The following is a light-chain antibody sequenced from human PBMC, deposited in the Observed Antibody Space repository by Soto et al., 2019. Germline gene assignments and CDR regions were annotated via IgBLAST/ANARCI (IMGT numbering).Light chain of an antibody. CDR2: QVS. CDR1: SSDVGGYNY. CDR3: SSYTSSNTPYV. Sequence: QSVLTQPASVSGSPGQSITISCTGTSSDVGGYNYVSWFQQHPGKAPRLIIYQVSYRPSEFSTRFSGSKSGNTASLTISGLQAEDEADYYCSSYTSSNTPYVFGTGTKVTVL. J-gene: IGLJ1*01. V-gene: IGLV2-14*01.